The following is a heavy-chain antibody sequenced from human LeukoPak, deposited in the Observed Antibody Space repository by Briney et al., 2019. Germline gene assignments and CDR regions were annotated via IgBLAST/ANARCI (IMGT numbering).Heavy chain of an antibody. D-gene: IGHD6-13*01. CDR3: ARATDISSWYLAY. J-gene: IGHJ4*02. V-gene: IGHV1-2*02. CDR1: GYTFTGYY. CDR2: LSPNSGDT. Sequence: EASVKVSCKASGYTFTGYYLHWVRQAPEQEIEWMGWLSPNSGDTKFPQKFQGRVSMTRDTSISTAYMELNSLTSDETAVYFCARATDISSWYLAYWGQGTLVTVSS.